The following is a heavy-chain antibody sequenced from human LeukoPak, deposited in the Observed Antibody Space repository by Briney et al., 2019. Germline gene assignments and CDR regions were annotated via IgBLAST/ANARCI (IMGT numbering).Heavy chain of an antibody. Sequence: GGSLRLSCAASGFTFSNAWMSWVRQAPGKGLEWVGRIKSKTDGGTTDYAAPVKGRFTISRDDSKNTLYLQMNSLKTEDTAVYYCTTDCNGSSPCNSIYYYYGMDVWGQGTTVTVSS. CDR2: IKSKTDGGTT. CDR3: TTDCNGSSPCNSIYYYYGMDV. J-gene: IGHJ6*02. V-gene: IGHV3-15*01. D-gene: IGHD6-13*01. CDR1: GFTFSNAW.